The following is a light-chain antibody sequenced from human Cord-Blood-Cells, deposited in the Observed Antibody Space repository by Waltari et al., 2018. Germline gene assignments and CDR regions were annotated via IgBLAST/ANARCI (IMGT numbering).Light chain of an antibody. CDR2: WAA. CDR1: WTVLYCSNNKNY. Sequence: AITYSSDSLAVSVGDGATLKCKSSWTVLYCSNNKNYLAWYQQKPGQPPKLLIYWAATRESGVPDRFSGSGSGTDFTLTISSLQAEDVAVYYCQQYYSTPPTFGQGTKVEIK. CDR3: QQYYSTPPT. J-gene: IGKJ1*01. V-gene: IGKV4-1*01.